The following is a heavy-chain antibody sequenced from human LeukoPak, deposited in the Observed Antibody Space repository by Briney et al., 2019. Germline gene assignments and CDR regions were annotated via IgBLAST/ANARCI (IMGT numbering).Heavy chain of an antibody. J-gene: IGHJ3*02. V-gene: IGHV1-24*01. Sequence: ASVKVSCKVFGYTLTELPIHWVRQAPGKGLEGVGGFDPEDGETTYAQKFQGRVTMTEDTSTDTAYMEVSGLRSEDTAVYYCATRTTGTTDALDIWGQGTMVTVSS. CDR3: ATRTTGTTDALDI. CDR2: FDPEDGET. CDR1: GYTLTELP. D-gene: IGHD1-1*01.